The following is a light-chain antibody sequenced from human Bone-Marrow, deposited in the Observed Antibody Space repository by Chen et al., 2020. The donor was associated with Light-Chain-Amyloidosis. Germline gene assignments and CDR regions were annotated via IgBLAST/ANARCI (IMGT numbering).Light chain of an antibody. CDR2: RDT. CDR3: QSADSSGTYEVI. V-gene: IGLV3-25*03. CDR1: DLPTKY. Sequence: YELTQPPSVSVSPGQTARITCSGDDLPTKYAYWYQQKPGQAPLLVIHRDTERPSGISEHFSGSSSGTTATLNISGVQAEDEADYHCQSADSSGTYEVIFGGETKLTVL. J-gene: IGLJ2*01.